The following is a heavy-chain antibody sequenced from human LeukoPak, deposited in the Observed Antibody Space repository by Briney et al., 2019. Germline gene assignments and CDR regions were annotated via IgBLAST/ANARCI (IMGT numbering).Heavy chain of an antibody. J-gene: IGHJ6*03. V-gene: IGHV4-34*01. CDR3: ARVLFGAYYYYYMDV. Sequence: SETLSLTCAVYGGSFSGYYWSWIRQPPGKGLEWIGEINHSGSTNYNPSLKSRVTISVDTSKNQFSLKLSSVTAADTAVYYRARVLFGAYYYYYMDVWGKGTTVTVSS. CDR1: GGSFSGYY. D-gene: IGHD3-16*01. CDR2: INHSGST.